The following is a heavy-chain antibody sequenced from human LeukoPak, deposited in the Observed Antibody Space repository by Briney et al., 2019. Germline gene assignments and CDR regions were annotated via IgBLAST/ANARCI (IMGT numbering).Heavy chain of an antibody. CDR3: AGVGCSSTSCYRGGWFDP. CDR1: GYTFTGYY. D-gene: IGHD2-2*02. Sequence: ASVKVSCKASGYTFTGYYMHWVRQAPGQGLEWMGWINPNSGGTNYAQKFQGRVTMTRDTSISTAYMELSRLRSDDTAVYYCAGVGCSSTSCYRGGWFDPWGQGTLVTVSS. CDR2: INPNSGGT. J-gene: IGHJ5*02. V-gene: IGHV1-2*02.